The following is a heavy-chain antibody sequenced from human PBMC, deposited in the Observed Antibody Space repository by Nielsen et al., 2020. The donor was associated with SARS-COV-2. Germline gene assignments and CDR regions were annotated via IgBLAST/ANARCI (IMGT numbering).Heavy chain of an antibody. CDR2: INSDGSST. D-gene: IGHD3-22*01. V-gene: IGHV3-74*01. CDR3: ARTPLPTYYDSSGYYLFDY. J-gene: IGHJ4*02. Sequence: GESLKISCAASGFTFSSYWMHWVRQAPGKGLVWVSRINSDGSSTSYADSVKGRFTISRDNSKNTLYLQMNSLRAEDTAVYYCARTPLPTYYDSSGYYLFDYWGQGTLVTVSS. CDR1: GFTFSSYW.